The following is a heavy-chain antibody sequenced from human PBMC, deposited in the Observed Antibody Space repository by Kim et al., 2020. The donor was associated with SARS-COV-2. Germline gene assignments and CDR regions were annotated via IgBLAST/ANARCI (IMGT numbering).Heavy chain of an antibody. CDR2: ISSSGNT. CDR3: ARDGTVNRLQLRTHDAFDI. CDR1: GGSLSNYQ. J-gene: IGHJ3*02. D-gene: IGHD4-17*01. V-gene: IGHV4-59*01. Sequence: SETLSLTCAVSGGSLSNYQWSWVRQPPGKGLEWIGYISSSGNTNYNPSLESRVTISLDTSKKQFSLSLRSVTAADTAVYYCARDGTVNRLQLRTHDAFDIWGQGTMVTVSS.